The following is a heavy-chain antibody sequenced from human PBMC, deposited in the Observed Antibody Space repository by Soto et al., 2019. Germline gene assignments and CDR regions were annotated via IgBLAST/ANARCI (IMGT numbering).Heavy chain of an antibody. D-gene: IGHD1-26*01. V-gene: IGHV4-31*03. CDR1: NASITSSGHY. Sequence: QVQLQESGPRLVEASQTLSLTCTVSNASITSSGHYWSWVRQPPRKRLEWIGYIYHSGSTFYSPSLQSRLTMSVDTSKNQFSLTLRSVTAADTAVYHCARMSGTYYVPDYWGQGTLVTVSS. CDR2: IYHSGST. J-gene: IGHJ4*02. CDR3: ARMSGTYYVPDY.